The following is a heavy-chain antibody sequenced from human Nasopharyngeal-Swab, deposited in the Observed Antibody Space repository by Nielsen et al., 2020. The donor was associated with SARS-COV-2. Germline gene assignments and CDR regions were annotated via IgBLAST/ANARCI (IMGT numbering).Heavy chain of an antibody. CDR1: GGSFSGYY. V-gene: IGHV4-34*01. D-gene: IGHD3-10*01. J-gene: IGHJ2*01. CDR2: INHSGST. CDR3: ARVPGFWYFDL. Sequence: SDPLSLTVAVHGGSFSGYYWSWTRQPPGKGLDWIGEINHSGSTNYNPSLNSRVTISVDTSKNQFSLKLSSVTAADTAVYYCARVPGFWYFDLWGRGTLVTVSS.